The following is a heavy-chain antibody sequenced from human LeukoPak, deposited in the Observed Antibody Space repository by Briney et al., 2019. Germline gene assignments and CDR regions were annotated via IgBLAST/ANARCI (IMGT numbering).Heavy chain of an antibody. CDR1: GGSISSYY. J-gene: IGHJ4*02. Sequence: PSETLSLTCTVSGGSISSYYWSWIRQPPGKGLEWIGYIYYSGSTNYNPSLKSRVTISVDTSKNQFSLKLSSVTAADTAVYYCARFASGGIAAAVSLWGQGTLVTVSS. V-gene: IGHV4-59*01. D-gene: IGHD6-13*01. CDR2: IYYSGST. CDR3: ARFASGGIAAAVSL.